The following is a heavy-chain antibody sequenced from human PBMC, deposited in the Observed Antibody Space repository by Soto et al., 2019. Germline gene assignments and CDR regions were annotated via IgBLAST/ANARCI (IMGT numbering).Heavy chain of an antibody. Sequence: GGSLRLSCAASGFTFSDYYMSWIRQAPGKGLEWVSYISSSSSYTNYADSVKGRFTISRDNAKNSLYLQMNSLRAEDTAVYYCARDLGNDYSAVYGMDVWGQGTTVTVSS. J-gene: IGHJ6*02. CDR3: ARDLGNDYSAVYGMDV. CDR1: GFTFSDYY. D-gene: IGHD4-4*01. V-gene: IGHV3-11*06. CDR2: ISSSSSYT.